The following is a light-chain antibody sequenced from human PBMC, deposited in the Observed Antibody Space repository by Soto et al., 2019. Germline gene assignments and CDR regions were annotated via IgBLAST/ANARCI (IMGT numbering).Light chain of an antibody. V-gene: IGLV2-8*01. Sequence: QSVLTQPPSASGSPGQSVTISCAGSISDVGGYNHVSWYQQHPGKAPKLLIYEVTKRPSGVPARFSGSKSGNMASLTVSGLQGDDEADYYCSSYAGTNNVIFGGGIKLTVL. J-gene: IGLJ2*01. CDR1: ISDVGGYNH. CDR2: EVT. CDR3: SSYAGTNNVI.